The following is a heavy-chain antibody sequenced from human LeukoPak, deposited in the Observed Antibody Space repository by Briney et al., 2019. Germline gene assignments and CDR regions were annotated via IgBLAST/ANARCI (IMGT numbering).Heavy chain of an antibody. Sequence: PGGSLRLSCAASGFTFSRYWMHWARQVPGKGLVWVSRINTDGSLIDYADSVKGRFTISRDNAKDTVYLQMNSLRAEDTAVYYCARVSIGWYSFDYWGQGTLVTVSS. J-gene: IGHJ4*02. CDR2: INTDGSLI. CDR3: ARVSIGWYSFDY. CDR1: GFTFSRYW. D-gene: IGHD6-19*01. V-gene: IGHV3-74*01.